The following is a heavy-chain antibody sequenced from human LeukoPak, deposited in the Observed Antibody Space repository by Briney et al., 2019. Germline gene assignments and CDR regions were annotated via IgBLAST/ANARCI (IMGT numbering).Heavy chain of an antibody. Sequence: SETLSLTCAVYGGSFNGYYWSWIRQPPGKGLEWIGEINHSGSTNYNPSLKSRVTISADTSKKQFSLKLSSVTAADTAVYYCARGRRRLGILGYRFDYWGQGTLVTVSS. CDR2: INHSGST. CDR3: ARGRRRLGILGYRFDY. CDR1: GGSFNGYY. V-gene: IGHV4-34*01. J-gene: IGHJ4*02. D-gene: IGHD7-27*01.